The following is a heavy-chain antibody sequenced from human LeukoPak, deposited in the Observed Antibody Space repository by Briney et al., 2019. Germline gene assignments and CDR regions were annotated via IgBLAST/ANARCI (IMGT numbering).Heavy chain of an antibody. CDR2: ISSSSSTI. D-gene: IGHD6-19*01. V-gene: IGHV3-48*02. CDR3: ARGAVAVAGRVDNWFDP. CDR1: GFTFSSYS. Sequence: PGGSLRLSCAASGFTFSSYSMNWVRQAPGKGLEWVSYISSSSSTIYYADSVKGRFTISRDNAKNSLYLQMNSLRDEDTAVYYCARGAVAVAGRVDNWFDPWGQGTLVTVSS. J-gene: IGHJ5*02.